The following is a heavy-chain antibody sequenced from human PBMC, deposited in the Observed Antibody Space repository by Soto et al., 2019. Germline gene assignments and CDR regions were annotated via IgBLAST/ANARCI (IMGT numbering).Heavy chain of an antibody. CDR3: GRVVEGATRHTDFDS. CDR2: VSSSGGA. D-gene: IGHD2-21*01. V-gene: IGHV4-39*01. CDR1: GTSLHASHSH. Sequence: SDTLSPRRGFTGTSLHASHSHWAWSRQPPGKGLEFIANVSSSGGAHYNPSFKSRVTISVDTATNQVSLRMSSVTAADTAVYFCGRVVEGATRHTDFDSWGQGTLVTVSS. J-gene: IGHJ5*01.